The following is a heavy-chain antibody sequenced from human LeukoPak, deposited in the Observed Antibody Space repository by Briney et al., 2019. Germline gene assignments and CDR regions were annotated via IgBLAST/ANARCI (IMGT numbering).Heavy chain of an antibody. CDR1: GYTFTSYY. V-gene: IGHV1-2*02. CDR3: ARDRDDIFDI. J-gene: IGHJ3*02. Sequence: ASVKLSCKASGYTFTSYYMHWVRQAPGQGLEWMGWIKPNSGGTNYAQKFQGRVTMTRDTSISTAYMELNSLRSDDTAVYYCARDRDDIFDIWGQGTMVTVSS. CDR2: IKPNSGGT. D-gene: IGHD5-24*01.